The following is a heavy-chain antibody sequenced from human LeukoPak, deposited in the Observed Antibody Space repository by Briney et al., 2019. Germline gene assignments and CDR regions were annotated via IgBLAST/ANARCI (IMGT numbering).Heavy chain of an antibody. Sequence: SETLSLTCTVSGGSSSSNYWSWIRQPPGKGLEWIGYIHYTGSTNYNPSLKSRVTISIDTSKSQFSLKLSSVTAADTAVYYCARVGYYFDSSGYNRYYFDYWGQGTLVTVSS. V-gene: IGHV4-59*01. CDR1: GGSSSSNY. D-gene: IGHD3-22*01. CDR2: IHYTGST. CDR3: ARVGYYFDSSGYNRYYFDY. J-gene: IGHJ4*02.